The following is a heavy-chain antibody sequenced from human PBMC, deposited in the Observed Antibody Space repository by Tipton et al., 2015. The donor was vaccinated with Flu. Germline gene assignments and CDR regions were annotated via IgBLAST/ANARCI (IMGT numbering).Heavy chain of an antibody. CDR3: AKGPPLGWELLD. J-gene: IGHJ4*02. V-gene: IGHV3-33*06. CDR1: GFTFSNYG. Sequence: SLRLSCAASGFTFSNYGMHWVRQAPGKGLEWVAVIWYDGSNKYYADSVKGRFTISRDNSKNMLYLQMNSLRAEDTAVYYCAKGPPLGWELLDWGQGTLVTVSS. D-gene: IGHD1-26*01. CDR2: IWYDGSNK.